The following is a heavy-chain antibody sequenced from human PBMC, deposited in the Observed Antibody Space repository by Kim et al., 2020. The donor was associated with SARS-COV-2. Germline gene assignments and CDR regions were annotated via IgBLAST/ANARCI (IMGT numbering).Heavy chain of an antibody. Sequence: GGSLRLSCAASGFTLGSYWMHWVRHAPGKGLVWVSLISKEGNTIIYADSVKGRFTISRDIAKNTLYLQMNYLGAEDTAVYFCARDRSDYGGPFDFWCQG. D-gene: IGHD4-17*01. CDR3: ARDRSDYGGPFDF. V-gene: IGHV3-74*01. CDR1: GFTLGSYW. J-gene: IGHJ3*01. CDR2: ISKEGNTI.